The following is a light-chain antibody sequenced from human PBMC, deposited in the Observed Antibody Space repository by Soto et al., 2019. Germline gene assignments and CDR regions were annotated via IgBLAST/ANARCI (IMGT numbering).Light chain of an antibody. Sequence: DIQMTQSPSTLSASVGDRVTITCRASQSIGTWLAWYQQKPGKAPKLLIYKASSLESGVPSRFSGSGSGTEFTVTISSXQPDDFATYFCQQYETYSYTFGQGTKVDIK. CDR3: QQYETYSYT. J-gene: IGKJ2*01. CDR1: QSIGTW. CDR2: KAS. V-gene: IGKV1-5*03.